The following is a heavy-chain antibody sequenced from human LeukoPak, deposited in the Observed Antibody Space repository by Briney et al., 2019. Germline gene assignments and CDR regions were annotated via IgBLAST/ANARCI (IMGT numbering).Heavy chain of an antibody. CDR3: TKAFSEATIDY. CDR1: GFTFSSYA. Sequence: GGSLRLSCAASGFTFSSYAMSWVRQAPGKGLEWVSGISGSGGSTYYADSVKGRFTISRDNSKNTVYLQMDSLRAEDTAVYYCTKAFSEATIDYWGQGTLVTVSS. J-gene: IGHJ4*02. V-gene: IGHV3-23*01. D-gene: IGHD5-12*01. CDR2: ISGSGGST.